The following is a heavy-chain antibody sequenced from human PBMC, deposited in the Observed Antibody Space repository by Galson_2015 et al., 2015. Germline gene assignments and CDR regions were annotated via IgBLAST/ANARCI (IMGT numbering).Heavy chain of an antibody. Sequence: SLRLSCAASGFTFSSYEMNWVRQAPGKGLEWVSYISSSGSTIYYADSVKGRFTISRDNAKNSLYLQMNSLGAEDTAVYYCARVYGSGSYYNVNYYYYYMDVWGKGTTVTVSS. V-gene: IGHV3-48*03. J-gene: IGHJ6*03. D-gene: IGHD3-10*01. CDR3: ARVYGSGSYYNVNYYYYYMDV. CDR2: ISSSGSTI. CDR1: GFTFSSYE.